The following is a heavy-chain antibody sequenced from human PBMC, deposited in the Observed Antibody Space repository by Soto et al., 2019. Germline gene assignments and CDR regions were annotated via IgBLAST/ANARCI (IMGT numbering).Heavy chain of an antibody. CDR2: ISGSGGST. J-gene: IGHJ4*02. Sequence: PGGALRLSCAASVFTFSSYAMSWVRQAPGKGLEWVSAISGSGGSTYYADSVKGRITISRDNSKNTLYLQMKSLRAEDTAVYYCAKGGRSSGPPSSTWFDYWGQGTMVTVSS. CDR1: VFTFSSYA. V-gene: IGHV3-23*01. D-gene: IGHD6-19*01. CDR3: AKGGRSSGPPSSTWFDY.